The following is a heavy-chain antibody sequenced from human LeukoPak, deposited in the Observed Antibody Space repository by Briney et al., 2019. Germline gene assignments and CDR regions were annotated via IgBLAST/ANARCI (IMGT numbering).Heavy chain of an antibody. CDR2: VYASATT. D-gene: IGHD2-15*01. Sequence: PSATLSLTCTVSGASISTYFWSWIRQPAGKRMEWIGRVYASATTYYNPSLRSRVTLSIDTSKNQFSLSLNSVTAADTAVYYCAKTHSGGGSCDKFDSWGQGILVTVSS. J-gene: IGHJ5*01. CDR3: AKTHSGGGSCDKFDS. V-gene: IGHV4-4*07. CDR1: GASISTYF.